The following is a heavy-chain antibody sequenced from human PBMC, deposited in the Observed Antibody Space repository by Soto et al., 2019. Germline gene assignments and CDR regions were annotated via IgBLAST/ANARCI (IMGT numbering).Heavy chain of an antibody. CDR1: GGSISSGGYY. Sequence: QVQLQESGPGLVKPSQTLSLTCTVSGGSISSGGYYWSWIRQHPGKGLEWIGYIYYSGSTYYNPSLKSRVTISVDTSKNQFSLKLSSVTAADTAVYYCAREGSLYYDSSGYPNNWFDPWGQGTLVTVSS. V-gene: IGHV4-31*03. J-gene: IGHJ5*02. CDR3: AREGSLYYDSSGYPNNWFDP. CDR2: IYYSGST. D-gene: IGHD3-22*01.